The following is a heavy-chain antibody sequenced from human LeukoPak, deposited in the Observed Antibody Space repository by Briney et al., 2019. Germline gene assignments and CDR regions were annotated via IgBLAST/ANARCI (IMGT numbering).Heavy chain of an antibody. CDR1: GYSFTSYW. Sequence: GESLKISCKGSGYSFTSYWIGWVRQMPGKGLEWMGIIYPGDSDTRYSPSFQGQVTISADKSISTAYLQWSSLKASDTAMYYCARAYYCDSSGPDAFDIWGQGTMVTVSS. J-gene: IGHJ3*02. CDR2: IYPGDSDT. V-gene: IGHV5-51*01. D-gene: IGHD3-22*01. CDR3: ARAYYCDSSGPDAFDI.